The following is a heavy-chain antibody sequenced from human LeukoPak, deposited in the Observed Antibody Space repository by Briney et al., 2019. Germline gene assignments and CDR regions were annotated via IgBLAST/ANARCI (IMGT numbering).Heavy chain of an antibody. V-gene: IGHV3-23*01. CDR2: ISGSGGST. CDR1: GFTFSSYA. J-gene: IGHJ5*02. Sequence: GGSLRLSCAASGFTFSSYAMSWVRQAPGKGLEWVSAISGSGGSTYYADSVKGRFTISRDNSKNTLYLQMNSLRAEDTAVYYCAKDRVAAAGRLSWFDPWGQGTLVTVSS. D-gene: IGHD6-13*01. CDR3: AKDRVAAAGRLSWFDP.